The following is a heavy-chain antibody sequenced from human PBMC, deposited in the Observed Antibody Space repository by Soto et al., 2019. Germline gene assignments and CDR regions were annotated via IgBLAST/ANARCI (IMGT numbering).Heavy chain of an antibody. J-gene: IGHJ4*02. CDR3: ARHSASGYGDYLFDY. CDR1: GGSISSSSYY. CDR2: IYYSGST. Sequence: SETLSLTCTVSGGSISSSSYYWGWIRQPPGKGLEWIGSIYYSGSTYYNPSLKSRVTISVDTSKNQFSLKLSSVTAADTAVYYCARHSASGYGDYLFDYWGQGTLVTVSS. D-gene: IGHD4-17*01. V-gene: IGHV4-39*01.